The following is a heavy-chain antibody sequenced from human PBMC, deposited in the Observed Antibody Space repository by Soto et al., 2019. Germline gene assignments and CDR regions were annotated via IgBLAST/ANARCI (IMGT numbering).Heavy chain of an antibody. CDR1: GGSISSSSYY. V-gene: IGHV4-39*01. J-gene: IGHJ6*02. CDR2: IYYSGST. D-gene: IGHD6-13*01. CDR3: ASLRSAGSWHSYYYYGMDV. Sequence: SETLSLTCTVSGGSISSSSYYWGWIRQPPGKGLEWIGSIYYSGSTYYNPSLKSRVTISVDTSKNQFSLKLSSVTAADTAVYYCASLRSAGSWHSYYYYGMDVWGQGTTVTVSS.